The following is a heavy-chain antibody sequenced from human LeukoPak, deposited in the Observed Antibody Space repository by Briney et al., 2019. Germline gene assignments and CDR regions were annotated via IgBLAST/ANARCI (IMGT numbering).Heavy chain of an antibody. CDR2: ISSSGSTI. Sequence: GGSLRLSCAASGFTFSSYEMNWVRQAPGKGLEWVSYISSSGSTIYYADSVKGRFTISRDNAKNSLYLQMNSLRAEDTAVYYCARGGGGQWLVYFDFWGQGTLVTVFS. CDR1: GFTFSSYE. D-gene: IGHD6-19*01. V-gene: IGHV3-48*03. J-gene: IGHJ4*01. CDR3: ARGGGGQWLVYFDF.